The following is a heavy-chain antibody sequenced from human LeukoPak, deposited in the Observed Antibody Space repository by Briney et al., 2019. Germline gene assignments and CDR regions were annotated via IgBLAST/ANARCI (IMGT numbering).Heavy chain of an antibody. CDR3: ARDRCSSTSCYVGAIDI. V-gene: IGHV1-2*02. CDR2: INPKSGGT. J-gene: IGHJ3*02. CDR1: GYTFTDYY. D-gene: IGHD2-2*01. Sequence: ASVKVSCKASGYTFTDYYMHWVRQAPGQGLEWLGWINPKSGGTNYAQKFQGRVTMTRDTSISTAYMELSRLRSDDTAVYYCARDRCSSTSCYVGAIDIWGQGTMVTVSS.